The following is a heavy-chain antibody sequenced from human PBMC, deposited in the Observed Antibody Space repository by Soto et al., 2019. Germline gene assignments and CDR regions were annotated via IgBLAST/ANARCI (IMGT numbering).Heavy chain of an antibody. V-gene: IGHV3-23*01. D-gene: IGHD3-10*01. Sequence: EVQLLEAGGGLAQPGGSLRLSCAGSGFSFTNYAMMWVRQAPGKGLESVSGIYGNGAGISYADSVKGRFAISRDNSKNTLYLQMSALRAEDSAIYFCVRGSKDSYPGSRIFDFWGRGTLVTVSS. CDR3: VRGSKDSYPGSRIFDF. CDR1: GFSFTNYA. CDR2: IYGNGAGI. J-gene: IGHJ4*02.